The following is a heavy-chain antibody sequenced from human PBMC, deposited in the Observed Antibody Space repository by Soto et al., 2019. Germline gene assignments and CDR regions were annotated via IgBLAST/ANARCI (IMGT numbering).Heavy chain of an antibody. J-gene: IGHJ5*02. Sequence: PGESLKISCKVSGYIFTTYWIAWVRQMPGKGLEWMGIIYPGDSDTRYSPSFQGQVTISADKSITTAYLQWSSLKASDTAMYYCARGYCTTTICDPWFDPWGQGTLVTVSS. CDR3: ARGYCTTTICDPWFDP. CDR2: IYPGDSDT. CDR1: GYIFTTYW. D-gene: IGHD2-2*01. V-gene: IGHV5-51*01.